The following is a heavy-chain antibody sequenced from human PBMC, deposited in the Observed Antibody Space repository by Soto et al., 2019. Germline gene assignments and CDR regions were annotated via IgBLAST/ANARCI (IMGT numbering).Heavy chain of an antibody. CDR3: ASSHFAARPGFYYYYGMDV. Sequence: GESLKTSCKGSGYIVTSYWISWVRQMPGKGLEWMGRIDPSDSYTNYSPSFQGHVTISADKSISTAYLQWSSLKASDTAMYYCASSHFAARPGFYYYYGMDVWGQGTTVTVSS. CDR2: IDPSDSYT. V-gene: IGHV5-10-1*01. J-gene: IGHJ6*02. D-gene: IGHD6-6*01. CDR1: GYIVTSYW.